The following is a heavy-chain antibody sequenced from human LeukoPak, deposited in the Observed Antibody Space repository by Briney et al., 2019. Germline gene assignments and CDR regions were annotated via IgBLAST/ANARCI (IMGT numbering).Heavy chain of an antibody. V-gene: IGHV4-61*02. CDR2: IYTSGST. CDR1: GGSISSGSYY. J-gene: IGHJ4*02. D-gene: IGHD2-2*01. Sequence: SETLSLTCTVSGGSISSGSYYWRWIRQPAGKGLEWIGRIYTSGSTNYNPSLKSRVTMSVDTSKNQFSLKLSSVTAADTAVYYCARQLSTLFDYWGQGTLVTVSS. CDR3: ARQLSTLFDY.